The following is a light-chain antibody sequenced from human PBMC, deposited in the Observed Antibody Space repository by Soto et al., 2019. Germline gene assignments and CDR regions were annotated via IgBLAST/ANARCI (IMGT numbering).Light chain of an antibody. V-gene: IGLV2-11*01. CDR1: NSDVGAYDY. Sequence: QSALTQPRSVSGSPGQSVIISCTGTNSDVGAYDYVSRYQQHPGKAPKLIIYDVTKRPSGVPDRFSASKSGNTASLTISGLQAEDEADYYCCSYAGSNTWLFGGGTKVTVL. CDR2: DVT. J-gene: IGLJ3*02. CDR3: CSYAGSNTWL.